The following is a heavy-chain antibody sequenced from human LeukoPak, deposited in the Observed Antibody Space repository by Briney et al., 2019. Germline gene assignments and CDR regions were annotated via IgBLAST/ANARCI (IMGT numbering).Heavy chain of an antibody. CDR1: GSTLSKIS. Sequence: ASVKVSCKVSGSTLSKISIDWVRQAPGKGPEWMGSVGHEDGTTIHAQKFQGRFNMTVDTTTDTAYMEMSSLMSEDTAIYYCATGAIVFDFWGQGTLDTVSS. D-gene: IGHD3-22*01. V-gene: IGHV1-24*01. CDR2: VGHEDGTT. CDR3: ATGAIVFDF. J-gene: IGHJ4*02.